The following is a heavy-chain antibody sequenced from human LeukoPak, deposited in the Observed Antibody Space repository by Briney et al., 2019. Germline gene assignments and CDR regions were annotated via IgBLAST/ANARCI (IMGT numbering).Heavy chain of an antibody. J-gene: IGHJ6*02. V-gene: IGHV4-59*01. Sequence: SETLSLTCSVSGGSISSDYWSWSRQPPGKGLEWIGYMYYTGSTNYNPSLKSRVTISLATSKTQFSLKLSSVTPADTAVYYCARVSVVYGMDVWGQRGTVTVSS. CDR1: GGSISSDY. CDR2: MYYTGST. CDR3: ARVSVVYGMDV.